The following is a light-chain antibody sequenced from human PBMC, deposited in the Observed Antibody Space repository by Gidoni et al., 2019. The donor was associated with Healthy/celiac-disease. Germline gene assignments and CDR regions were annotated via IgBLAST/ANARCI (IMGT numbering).Light chain of an antibody. CDR1: QSVSSY. V-gene: IGKV3-15*01. Sequence: EIVMTHAPATLSVSPGERATLSCRGSQSVSSYLAWYQQKPGQAPRLLIYCASTRATGIPSRFSGSGSGTEFTLTISSLQSEDFAVYYCQQYNNWPGTFGPGTKVDIK. J-gene: IGKJ3*01. CDR3: QQYNNWPGT. CDR2: CAS.